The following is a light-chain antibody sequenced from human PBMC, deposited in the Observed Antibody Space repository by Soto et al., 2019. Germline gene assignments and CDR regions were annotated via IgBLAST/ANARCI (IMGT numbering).Light chain of an antibody. Sequence: DIQMTQSPPTLSASVGDRVTITCRASQSISGWLAWYQQKPGKAPKLLIYDASNLEGGVPSRFSGTGSGTEFTITISSLQPEDFATYSCQQYNNYSQTFGQGTKVEI. CDR2: DAS. CDR1: QSISGW. J-gene: IGKJ1*01. CDR3: QQYNNYSQT. V-gene: IGKV1-5*01.